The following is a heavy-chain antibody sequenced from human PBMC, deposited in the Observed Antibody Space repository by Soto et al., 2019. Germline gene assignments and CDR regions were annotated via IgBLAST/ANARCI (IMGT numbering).Heavy chain of an antibody. CDR1: GDSVSSNSAA. J-gene: IGHJ5*02. D-gene: IGHD5-18*01. V-gene: IGHV6-1*01. CDR2: TYYRSKWYN. Sequence: SRTLSLTCAISGDSVSSNSAAWNWIRQSPSRGLEWLGRTYYRSKWYNDYAVSVKSRITINPDTSKNQFSLQLNSVTPEDTALYYCLRLPDRYGPLGEYDPWGQGNLVTVSS. CDR3: LRLPDRYGPLGEYDP.